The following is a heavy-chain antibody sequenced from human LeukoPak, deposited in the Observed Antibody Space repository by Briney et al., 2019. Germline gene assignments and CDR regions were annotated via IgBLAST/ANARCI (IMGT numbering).Heavy chain of an antibody. CDR3: TTFRPEY. CDR2: IKDDDSDT. J-gene: IGHJ4*01. V-gene: IGHV3-74*01. CDR1: GFTFSSYW. Sequence: GGSVSLSCAASGFTFSSYWMHWVRQAPGKGLVWVARIKDDDSDTDYADSVRGRFTISRDNTKNTLYLQMNNLRAEDTAVYFCTTFRPEYWGLGILVTVSS. D-gene: IGHD6-6*01.